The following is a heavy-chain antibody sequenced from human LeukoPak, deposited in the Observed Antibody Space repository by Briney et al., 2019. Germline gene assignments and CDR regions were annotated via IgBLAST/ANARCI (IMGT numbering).Heavy chain of an antibody. CDR3: ARDSALMLRGVMFFDD. CDR1: GFTFGTHW. Sequence: PGGSLRLSCEASGFTFGTHWMSWVRQAPGKGLVWVANIKPDGSEKYYVDSVKGRFTISRDNAKNSLYMEMNSLRAEDTALYYCARDSALMLRGVMFFDDWGQGTLVTVSS. D-gene: IGHD3-10*01. V-gene: IGHV3-7*01. CDR2: IKPDGSEK. J-gene: IGHJ4*02.